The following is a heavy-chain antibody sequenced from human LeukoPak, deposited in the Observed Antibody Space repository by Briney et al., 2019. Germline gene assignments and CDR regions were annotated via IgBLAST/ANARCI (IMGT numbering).Heavy chain of an antibody. J-gene: IGHJ4*02. D-gene: IGHD6-25*01. CDR1: GGSISSYY. V-gene: IGHV4-59*01. CDR3: ARRGRNSSGWQDYL. Sequence: PSETLSLTCTVSGGSISSYYWSWIRQPPGKGLEWIANIYHTGSTNYNPSLSSRVTISIDTAKNQFSLKLTSVTAADTAVYYCARRGRNSSGWQDYLWGQGTLVTVSS. CDR2: IYHTGST.